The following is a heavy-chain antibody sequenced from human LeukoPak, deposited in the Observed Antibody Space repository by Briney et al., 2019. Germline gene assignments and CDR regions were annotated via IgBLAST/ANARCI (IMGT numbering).Heavy chain of an antibody. CDR2: FDPEDGET. V-gene: IGHV1-24*01. Sequence: GASVKVSCKVSGYTLTELSMHWVRQAPGKGLERMGGFDPEDGETIYAQKFQGRVTMTEDTSTDTAYMELSSLRSEDTAVYYCATTDPTRVHWFDPWGQGTLVTVSS. CDR1: GYTLTELS. J-gene: IGHJ5*02. CDR3: ATTDPTRVHWFDP. D-gene: IGHD3-10*01.